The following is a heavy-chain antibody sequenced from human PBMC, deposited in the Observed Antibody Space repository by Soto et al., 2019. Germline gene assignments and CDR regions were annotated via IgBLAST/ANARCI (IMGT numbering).Heavy chain of an antibody. D-gene: IGHD2-2*01. V-gene: IGHV1-69*01. J-gene: IGHJ3*02. CDR2: IIPIFGTA. CDR1: AGTFSSYA. CDR3: ARYPTRYCSSTSCYGDAFDI. Sequence: QVQLVQSGAEVKKPGSSVKVSCKASAGTFSSYAISWVRQAPGQGLEWMGGIIPIFGTANYAQKFQGRVTITADESTSIAYMELSSLRSEDTAVYYCARYPTRYCSSTSCYGDAFDIWGQGTMVTVSS.